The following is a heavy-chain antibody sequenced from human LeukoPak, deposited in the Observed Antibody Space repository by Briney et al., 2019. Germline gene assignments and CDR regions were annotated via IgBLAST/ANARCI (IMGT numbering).Heavy chain of an antibody. D-gene: IGHD1-26*01. CDR3: ARSMGLDY. CDR2: IKQNGREK. J-gene: IGHJ4*02. V-gene: IGHV3-7*04. Sequence: GGSLRLSCAASGFTFSNYWMSWVRQAPGKGLEWVANIKQNGREKHYVDSVKGRFTISRDNAKNSLYLEMNSLRVEDTAVYYCARSMGLDYWGQGTLVTVSS. CDR1: GFTFSNYW.